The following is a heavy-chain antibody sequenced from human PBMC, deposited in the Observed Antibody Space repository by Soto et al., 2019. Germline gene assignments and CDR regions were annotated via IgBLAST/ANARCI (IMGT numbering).Heavy chain of an antibody. Sequence: QLQLQESGPGLVKPSETLSLTCTVSGASISSSSFYWGWIRQPPGKGLESIANIYYDGSTHYNPSRKSLVTISVDTSKNQFSLRLSSVTAADTAVYYCASSHIVPRLFMYPYDYWGQGSLVTVSS. CDR2: IYYDGST. J-gene: IGHJ4*02. D-gene: IGHD6-6*01. CDR3: ASSHIVPRLFMYPYDY. V-gene: IGHV4-39*01. CDR1: GASISSSSFY.